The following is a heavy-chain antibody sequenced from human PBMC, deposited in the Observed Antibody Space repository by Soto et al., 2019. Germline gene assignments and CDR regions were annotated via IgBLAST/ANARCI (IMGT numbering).Heavy chain of an antibody. V-gene: IGHV3-66*01. CDR2: IYSTCST. D-gene: IGHD4-17*01. CDR3: GRDQAPTVTLAGEY. J-gene: IGHJ4*02. Sequence: EVRLVESGGGLVQPGGSLRLSCAASGFTVSRNYMRWVRQAPGKGLEWVSLIYSTCSTYYADSVKGRFTISRDSSKNTLYLQMNNLRVEDTAVYYCGRDQAPTVTLAGEYWGRGTLVTVSS. CDR1: GFTVSRNY.